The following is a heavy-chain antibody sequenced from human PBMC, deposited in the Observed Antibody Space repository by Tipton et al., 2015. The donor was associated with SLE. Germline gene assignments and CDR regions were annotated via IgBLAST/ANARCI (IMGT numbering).Heavy chain of an antibody. D-gene: IGHD5-18*01. V-gene: IGHV4-59*01. CDR1: GGSIRSYY. CDR2: IYHSGIT. Sequence: TLSLTCTVSGGSIRSYYWTWIRQPPGKRLEWIAYIYHSGITNYNPSIQSRVTISVDRSKNQFSLKLTSVTAADTAVYYCARERRYSYGPRGDWFDSWGQGTLVTVSS. CDR3: ARERRYSYGPRGDWFDS. J-gene: IGHJ5*01.